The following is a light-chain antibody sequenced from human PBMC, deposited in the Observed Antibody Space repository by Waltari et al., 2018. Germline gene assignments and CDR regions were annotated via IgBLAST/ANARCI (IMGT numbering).Light chain of an antibody. V-gene: IGKV1-9*01. J-gene: IGKJ4*01. CDR1: QGISSY. Sequence: DIQLTQSPSFLSASVGDRVTITCRASQGISSYLTWFQQKPGKAPKLLLYPASTLQSGVPSRFSGSGSGTEFTLTISSLQPEDFATYYCHQVNSYPLTFGGGTKVEIK. CDR3: HQVNSYPLT. CDR2: PAS.